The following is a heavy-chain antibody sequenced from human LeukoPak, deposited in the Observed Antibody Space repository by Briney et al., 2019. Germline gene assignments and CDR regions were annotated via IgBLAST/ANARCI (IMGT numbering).Heavy chain of an antibody. J-gene: IGHJ4*02. V-gene: IGHV1-18*01. CDR2: ISTYYGNT. CDR3: ARVYSTSYYGSGDRPFLFDY. D-gene: IGHD3-10*01. CDR1: GYTFTSYG. Sequence: GASVKVSCKASGYTFTSYGFSWVRQAPGQGLEWMGWISTYYGNTNYAQKLQDRVTMTTDTSTSTAYMELTSLRSDDTAVYYCARVYSTSYYGSGDRPFLFDYWGQGTVVTVSS.